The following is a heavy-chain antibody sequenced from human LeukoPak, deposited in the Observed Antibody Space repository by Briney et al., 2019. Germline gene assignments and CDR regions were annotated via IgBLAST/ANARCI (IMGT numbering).Heavy chain of an antibody. J-gene: IGHJ4*02. CDR1: GGSFSGYY. D-gene: IGHD3-3*01. Sequence: SETLSLTCAVYGGSFSGYYWSWIRQPPGKGLEWIGEINHSGSTNYNPSLKSRVTISVDTSKNQFSLKLSSVTAADTAVYYCARSYDFWSGYFIPTDYWGQGTLVTVSS. CDR2: INHSGST. CDR3: ARSYDFWSGYFIPTDY. V-gene: IGHV4-34*01.